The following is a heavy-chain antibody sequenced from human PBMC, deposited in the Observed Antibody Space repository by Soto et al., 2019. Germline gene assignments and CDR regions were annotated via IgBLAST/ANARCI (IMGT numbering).Heavy chain of an antibody. V-gene: IGHV1-8*01. J-gene: IGHJ6*02. CDR1: GYTFTSYD. Sequence: AASVKVSCKASGYTFTSYDINWVRQATGQGLEWMGWMNPNSGNTGYVQKFQGRVTMTRNTSISTAYMELSSLRSEDTAVYYCARESYCSSTSCYAAVYRGYYYYYGMDVWGQGTTVTVSS. CDR2: MNPNSGNT. D-gene: IGHD2-2*01. CDR3: ARESYCSSTSCYAAVYRGYYYYYGMDV.